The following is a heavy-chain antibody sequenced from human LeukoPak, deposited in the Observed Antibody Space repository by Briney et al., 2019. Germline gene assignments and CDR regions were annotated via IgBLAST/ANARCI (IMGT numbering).Heavy chain of an antibody. D-gene: IGHD2-15*01. J-gene: IGHJ4*02. V-gene: IGHV1-2*06. CDR2: INPNSGGT. CDR3: ATCSGGSSYSSAFDY. Sequence: ASVKVSCKASGYTFTGYYMHWVRQAPGQELEWMGRINPNSGGTNYAQKFQGRVTMTRDTSISTAYMELSRLRSDDTAVYYCATCSGGSSYSSAFDYWGQGTLVTVSS. CDR1: GYTFTGYY.